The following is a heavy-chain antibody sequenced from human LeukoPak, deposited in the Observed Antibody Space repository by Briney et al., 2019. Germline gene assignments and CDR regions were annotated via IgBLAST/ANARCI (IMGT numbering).Heavy chain of an antibody. V-gene: IGHV3-23*01. J-gene: IGHJ4*02. CDR2: ISGSGGST. CDR1: GFTFSSYA. Sequence: GGSLRLSCAASGFTFSSYAMSWVRQAPGKGLEWVSAISGSGGSTYYADSVKGRFTISRDNSKNTLYLQMNSLRAEDTAVYYCAKGDYDILTGYYPVDYWGQGTLVTVAS. CDR3: AKGDYDILTGYYPVDY. D-gene: IGHD3-9*01.